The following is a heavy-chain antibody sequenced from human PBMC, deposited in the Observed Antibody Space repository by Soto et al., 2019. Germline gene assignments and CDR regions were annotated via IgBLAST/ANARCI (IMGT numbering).Heavy chain of an antibody. Sequence: QVQLVESGGGVVQPGRSLRLSCAASGFTFSSYGMHWDRQAPGKGLSCVAFIWHDGSNQYYADSVKGRFTISRDNSKNTLYLQMKSLRAEETAVYYCGRDLGVASNHYYCYGMDVWGKGTTVTVSS. CDR1: GFTFSSYG. J-gene: IGHJ6*04. V-gene: IGHV3-33*01. D-gene: IGHD5-12*01. CDR2: IWHDGSNQ. CDR3: GRDLGVASNHYYCYGMDV.